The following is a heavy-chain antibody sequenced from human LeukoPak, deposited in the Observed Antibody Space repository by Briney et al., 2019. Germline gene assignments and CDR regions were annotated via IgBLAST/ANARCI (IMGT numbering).Heavy chain of an antibody. D-gene: IGHD2-2*01. CDR1: GGSISSYY. V-gene: IGHV4-59*01. Sequence: SETLSLTCTVSGGSISSYYWSWIRQPPGKGLEWIGYIYYSGSTNYNPSLKSRVTISVDTSKNQFSLKLGSVTAADTAVYYCARESVVVVPAAPQYYFDYWGQGTLVTVSS. CDR2: IYYSGST. CDR3: ARESVVVVPAAPQYYFDY. J-gene: IGHJ4*02.